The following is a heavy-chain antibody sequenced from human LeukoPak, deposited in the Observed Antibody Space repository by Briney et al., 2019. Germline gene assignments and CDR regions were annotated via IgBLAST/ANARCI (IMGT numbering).Heavy chain of an antibody. Sequence: GESPKISCQGYGYSFTSYWIAWVRQMPGKGLEWMGIIYPGDSDTTYSPSFQGQVSSSADKSISTAYLQWSSLKASDTAIYYCARVEMATGWFDPWGQGTLVTVSS. CDR2: IYPGDSDT. CDR3: ARVEMATGWFDP. CDR1: GYSFTSYW. V-gene: IGHV5-51*01. J-gene: IGHJ5*02. D-gene: IGHD5-24*01.